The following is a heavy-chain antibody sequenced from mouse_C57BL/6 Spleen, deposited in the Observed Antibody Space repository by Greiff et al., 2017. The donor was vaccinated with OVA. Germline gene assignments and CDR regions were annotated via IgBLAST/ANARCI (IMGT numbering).Heavy chain of an antibody. V-gene: IGHV1-42*01. CDR1: GYSFTGYY. J-gene: IGHJ2*01. Sequence: EVQLQQSGPELVKPGASVKISCKASGYSFTGYYMNWVKQSPEKSLEWIGEINPSTGGTTYNQKFKAKATLTVDKSSSTAYMQLKSLTSEDSAVYYCARVGPYYFDYWGQGTTLTVSS. CDR2: INPSTGGT. CDR3: ARVGPYYFDY.